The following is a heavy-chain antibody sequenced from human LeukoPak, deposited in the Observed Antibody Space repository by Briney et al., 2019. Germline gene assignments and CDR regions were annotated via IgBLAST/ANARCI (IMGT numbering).Heavy chain of an antibody. J-gene: IGHJ4*02. CDR2: ISSSSSYI. D-gene: IGHD6-6*01. Sequence: KPGGSMRLSCAASGFTFSSYSMNWVRQAPGKGLEWVSSISSSSSYIYYADSVKGRFTISRDNAKNSLYLQMNSLRAEDTAVYYCARDRYSSSDFDYWGQGTLVTVSS. CDR3: ARDRYSSSDFDY. V-gene: IGHV3-21*01. CDR1: GFTFSSYS.